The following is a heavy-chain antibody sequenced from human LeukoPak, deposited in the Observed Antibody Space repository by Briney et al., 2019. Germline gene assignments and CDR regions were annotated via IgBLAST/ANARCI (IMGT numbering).Heavy chain of an antibody. CDR3: ARDWESGYYTPFDP. D-gene: IGHD3-3*01. Sequence: GGSLRLSCAASGFTFSSYWMHWVRQAPGKGLVWVSRINTDGSSTSYADSVKGRFTISRDNAKNTLYLQMNSLRAEDTAVYYCARDWESGYYTPFDPWGQGTLVTVSS. V-gene: IGHV3-74*01. CDR2: INTDGSST. J-gene: IGHJ5*02. CDR1: GFTFSSYW.